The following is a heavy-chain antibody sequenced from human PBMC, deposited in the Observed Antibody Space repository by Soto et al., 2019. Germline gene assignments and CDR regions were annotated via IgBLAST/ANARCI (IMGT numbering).Heavy chain of an antibody. Sequence: EVQLVESGGALVQPGGSLRLSCAASGFTVSSNYMSWVRQAPGKGLEWISIIYSAGNTYYADSVKGRFTISRDNSKNTLYLQMNSLGAEDTAVYYCARDFVVGGPTINYYYGMDVWGQGTTVTVS. D-gene: IGHD1-26*01. J-gene: IGHJ6*02. CDR1: GFTVSSNY. CDR3: ARDFVVGGPTINYYYGMDV. CDR2: IYSAGNT. V-gene: IGHV3-66*01.